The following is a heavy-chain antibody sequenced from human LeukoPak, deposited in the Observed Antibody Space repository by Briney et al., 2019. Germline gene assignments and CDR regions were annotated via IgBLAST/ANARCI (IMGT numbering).Heavy chain of an antibody. CDR3: ARVQDSGYDFDY. Sequence: GGSLRLSCAASEFTFSSYSMNWVRRAPGKGLEWVSSISSSSSYIYYADSVKGRFTISRDNAKNSLYLQMNSLRAEDTAIYYCARVQDSGYDFDYWGQGTLVTVSS. CDR2: ISSSSSYI. D-gene: IGHD5-12*01. V-gene: IGHV3-21*01. J-gene: IGHJ4*02. CDR1: EFTFSSYS.